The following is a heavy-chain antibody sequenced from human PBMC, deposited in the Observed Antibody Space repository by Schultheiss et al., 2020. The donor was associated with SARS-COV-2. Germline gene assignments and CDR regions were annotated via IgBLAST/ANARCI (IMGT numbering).Heavy chain of an antibody. CDR3: AREGIAVAGVRRDYYMDV. Sequence: GGSLRLSCAASGFAFSSYVLHWVRQAPGKGLEWVSSISGSGGSTYYADSVKGRFTISRDNAKNSLYLQMNSLRAEDTAVYYCAREGIAVAGVRRDYYMDVWGKGTTVTVSS. CDR1: GFAFSSYV. V-gene: IGHV3-21*01. J-gene: IGHJ6*03. CDR2: ISGSGGST. D-gene: IGHD6-19*01.